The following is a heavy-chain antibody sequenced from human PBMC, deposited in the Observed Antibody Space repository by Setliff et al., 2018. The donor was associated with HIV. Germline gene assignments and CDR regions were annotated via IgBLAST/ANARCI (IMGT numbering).Heavy chain of an antibody. J-gene: IGHJ4*02. CDR2: ISDSSRT. Sequence: PGGSLRLSCTTSGFTFSTYAMSWVRQAPGKGLEWVSAISDSSRTYYAASVKGRFTVSRDDSKSIAYLQMNSLKTEDTAVYYCTRDWSPITMVRFDYWGQGTLVTVSS. V-gene: IGHV3-49*04. D-gene: IGHD3-10*01. CDR3: TRDWSPITMVRFDY. CDR1: GFTFSTYA.